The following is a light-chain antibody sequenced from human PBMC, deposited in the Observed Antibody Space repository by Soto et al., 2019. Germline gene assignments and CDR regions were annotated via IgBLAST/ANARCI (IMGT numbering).Light chain of an antibody. CDR2: GNS. CDR1: SSNIGAGYD. CDR3: QSYDSSLSGSV. J-gene: IGLJ1*01. V-gene: IGLV1-40*01. Sequence: QSALTQPPSVSGAPGQRVTISCTGSSSNIGAGYDVHWYQQLPGTAPKLLIYGNSNRPSGVPDRFSGSKSGASASLAITGLQAEDEADYYCQSYDSSLSGSVFVTGTKATVL.